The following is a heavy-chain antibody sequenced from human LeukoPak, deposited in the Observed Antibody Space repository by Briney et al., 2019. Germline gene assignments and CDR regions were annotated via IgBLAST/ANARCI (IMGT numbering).Heavy chain of an antibody. V-gene: IGHV4-38-2*01. CDR2: IYHSGST. Sequence: SETLSLTCAVSGYSISSGYYWGGIRQPPGKGLEWIGSIYHSGSTYYNPSLKSRVTISVDTSKNQFSLKLSSVTAADTAVYYCARRTPLYYDFWSGTGGAFDIWGQGTMVTVSS. J-gene: IGHJ3*02. D-gene: IGHD3-3*01. CDR1: GYSISSGYY. CDR3: ARRTPLYYDFWSGTGGAFDI.